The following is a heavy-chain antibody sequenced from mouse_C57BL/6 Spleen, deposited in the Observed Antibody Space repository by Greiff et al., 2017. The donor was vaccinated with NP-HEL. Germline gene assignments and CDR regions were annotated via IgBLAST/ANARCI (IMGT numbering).Heavy chain of an antibody. J-gene: IGHJ4*01. V-gene: IGHV1-76*01. Sequence: VHLVESGAELVRPGASVKLSCKASGYTFTDYYINWVKQRPGQGLEWIARIYPGSGNTYYNEKFKGKATLTAEKSSSTAYMQLSSLTSEDSAVYFCAREIYDGYYMDAMDYWGQGTSVTVSS. CDR2: IYPGSGNT. D-gene: IGHD2-3*01. CDR1: GYTFTDYY. CDR3: AREIYDGYYMDAMDY.